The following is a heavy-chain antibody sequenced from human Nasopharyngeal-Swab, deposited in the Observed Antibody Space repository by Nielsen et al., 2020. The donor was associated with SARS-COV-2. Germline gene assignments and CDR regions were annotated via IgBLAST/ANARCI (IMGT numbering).Heavy chain of an antibody. D-gene: IGHD1-1*01. CDR1: GFTFSGSA. CDR3: TSVGDLRVQLFPL. V-gene: IGHV3-73*01. Sequence: GEPLKISCAASGFTFSGSAMHWVRQASGKGLEWVGRIRSKANSYATAYAASVKGRFTISRDDSKNTAYLQMNSLKTEDTAVYYCTSVGDLRVQLFPLWGQGTLVTVSS. CDR2: IRSKANSYAT. J-gene: IGHJ4*02.